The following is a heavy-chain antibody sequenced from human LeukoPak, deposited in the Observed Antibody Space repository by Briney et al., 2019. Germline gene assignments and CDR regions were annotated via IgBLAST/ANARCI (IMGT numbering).Heavy chain of an antibody. V-gene: IGHV3-66*01. CDR3: ARGTGPIDY. CDR1: GLTASSNY. J-gene: IGHJ4*02. CDR2: IYSGGST. Sequence: GGSWRLSCAASGLTASSNYMSGSRKAPGKGLEWVSVIYSGGSTYYADSVKGRFTISRDNSKNTLYLQMNSLRAEDTAVYYCARGTGPIDYWGQGTLVTVSS.